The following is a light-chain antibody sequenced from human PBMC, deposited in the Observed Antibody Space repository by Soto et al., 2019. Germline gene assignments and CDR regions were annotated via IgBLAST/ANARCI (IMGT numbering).Light chain of an antibody. CDR3: CSYAGSSTLV. V-gene: IGLV2-23*01. J-gene: IGLJ2*01. Sequence: QSALTQPASVSGSPGQSITISCTGTSSDVGSYKFVSWYQHHPGKAPKLMIYEGSKRPSGVSYRFSGSKSGNTASLTISGLQAEDEADYYCCSYAGSSTLVFGGGTKGTVL. CDR1: SSDVGSYKF. CDR2: EGS.